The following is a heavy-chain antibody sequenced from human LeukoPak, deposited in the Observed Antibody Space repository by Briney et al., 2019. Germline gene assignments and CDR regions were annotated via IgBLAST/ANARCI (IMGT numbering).Heavy chain of an antibody. J-gene: IGHJ4*02. CDR2: IHHSGNA. D-gene: IGHD1-26*01. CDR1: GDSISSGNYH. CDR3: AREGGSYYVVDY. V-gene: IGHV4-38-2*02. Sequence: SETLSLTCTVSGDSISSGNYHWAWIRQPPGKGLECIGSIHHSGNAYYNSSLESRVTISLDMSKNQFSLKLSSVTAADTAVYYCAREGGSYYVVDYWGQGTLVTVSS.